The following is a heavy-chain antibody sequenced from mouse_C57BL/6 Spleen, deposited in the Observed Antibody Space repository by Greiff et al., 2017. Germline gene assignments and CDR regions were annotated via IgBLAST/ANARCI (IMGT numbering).Heavy chain of an antibody. Sequence: QVHVKQPGAELVKPGASVKMSCKASGYTFTSYWITWVKQRPGQGLEWIGDIYPGSGSTNYNEKFKSKTTLTVDTSSSTAYMQLSSLTSEDSAVYYCAREAMDYWGQGTSVTVSS. V-gene: IGHV1-55*01. CDR3: AREAMDY. CDR1: GYTFTSYW. CDR2: IYPGSGST. J-gene: IGHJ4*01.